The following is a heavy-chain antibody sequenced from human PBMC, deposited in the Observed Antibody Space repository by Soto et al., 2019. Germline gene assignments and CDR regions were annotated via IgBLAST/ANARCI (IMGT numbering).Heavy chain of an antibody. CDR3: ASHCSGGSCYGVDRAFDI. CDR2: GGT. J-gene: IGHJ3*02. V-gene: IGHV1-2*02. D-gene: IGHD2-15*01. Sequence: GGTNYAQKFQGRVTMTRDTSISTAYMELSRLRSDDTAVYYCASHCSGGSCYGVDRAFDIWGQGTMVTVSS.